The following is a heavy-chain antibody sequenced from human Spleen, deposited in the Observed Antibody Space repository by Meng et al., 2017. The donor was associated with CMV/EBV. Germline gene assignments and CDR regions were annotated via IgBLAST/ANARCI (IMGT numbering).Heavy chain of an antibody. D-gene: IGHD2-2*01. J-gene: IGHJ6*02. CDR3: ARNRVSSIYYYYYYGMDV. V-gene: IGHV3-13*01. Sequence: GESLKISCAASGFTFSTYDMHWVRQATGKGLEWVSAIGTAGDTYYPGSVKGRFTISRDNFKNTLFLQMNSLRPEDTAVYYCARNRVSSIYYYYYYGMDVWGQGTTVTVSS. CDR1: GFTFSTYD. CDR2: IGTAGDT.